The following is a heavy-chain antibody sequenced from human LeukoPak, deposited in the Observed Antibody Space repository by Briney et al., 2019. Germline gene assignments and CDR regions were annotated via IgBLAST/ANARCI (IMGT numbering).Heavy chain of an antibody. CDR2: INRDGSTT. CDR3: ARDEGTYGMDV. CDR1: GFTFSSYR. J-gene: IGHJ6*02. D-gene: IGHD1-1*01. V-gene: IGHV3-74*01. Sequence: GGSLRLSCAASGFTFSSYRMHWVRQTPGEGLVWVSRINRDGSTTNYADSVKGRFTISGDNAKNTLYLQMNSLRAEDAAVYYCARDEGTYGMDVWGQGTTVTVSS.